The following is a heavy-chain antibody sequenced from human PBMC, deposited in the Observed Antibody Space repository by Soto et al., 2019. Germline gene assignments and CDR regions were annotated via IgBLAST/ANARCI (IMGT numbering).Heavy chain of an antibody. J-gene: IGHJ4*02. Sequence: QVQLQESGPGLVKPSQTLSLTCTVSGGSISSGGYYWSWIRQHPGKGLEWIGYIYYSGSTYYNPSRRMRVTLRVDRSKNQVSLKLSSETAADTAVYYCARADYYDSSGEGGDPYYFDYWGQGTLVTVSS. CDR2: IYYSGST. V-gene: IGHV4-31*03. CDR3: ARADYYDSSGEGGDPYYFDY. D-gene: IGHD3-22*01. CDR1: GGSISSGGYY.